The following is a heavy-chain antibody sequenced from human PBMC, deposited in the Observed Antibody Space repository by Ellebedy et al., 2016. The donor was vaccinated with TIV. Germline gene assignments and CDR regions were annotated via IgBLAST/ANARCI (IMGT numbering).Heavy chain of an antibody. CDR2: INPLGSQK. Sequence: PGGSLRLSCVDSGPIFSHNWMSWVRQAPGKGLEWVAKINPLGSQKSYVDSVKGRFTISRDNAKNSLYLQLNSLGVDDTAMYYCATDKVCFTFDIWGRGTMVTVSS. CDR3: ATDKVCFTFDI. CDR1: GPIFSHNW. J-gene: IGHJ3*02. V-gene: IGHV3-7*01.